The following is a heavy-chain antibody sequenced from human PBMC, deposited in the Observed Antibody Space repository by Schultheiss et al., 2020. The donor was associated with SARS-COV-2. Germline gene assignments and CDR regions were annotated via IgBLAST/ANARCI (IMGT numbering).Heavy chain of an antibody. Sequence: SETLSLTCTVSGGSISSGGYYWSWIRQHPGKGLEWIGYIYYSGSTYYNPSLKSLVTISVDTSKNQFSLKLSSVTAADTAVYYCASEHCSGGSCFIFWGQGTLVTVSS. CDR1: GGSISSGGYY. J-gene: IGHJ4*02. D-gene: IGHD2-15*01. V-gene: IGHV4-31*01. CDR2: IYYSGST. CDR3: ASEHCSGGSCFIF.